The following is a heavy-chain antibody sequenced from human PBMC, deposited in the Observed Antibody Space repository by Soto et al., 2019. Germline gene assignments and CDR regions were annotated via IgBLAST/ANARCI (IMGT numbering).Heavy chain of an antibody. V-gene: IGHV4-59*01. CDR1: GDSISTYY. Sequence: PSETLSLTCTVSGDSISTYYWSWIRQPPGKGLEWIAYIYYNGNTNYNPSLKSRVTISVDTSKNQFSLKLNSVTAADTAVYYCMRGPSFRFLEWSTFDYWGQGTLVT. CDR2: IYYNGNT. CDR3: MRGPSFRFLEWSTFDY. J-gene: IGHJ4*02. D-gene: IGHD3-3*01.